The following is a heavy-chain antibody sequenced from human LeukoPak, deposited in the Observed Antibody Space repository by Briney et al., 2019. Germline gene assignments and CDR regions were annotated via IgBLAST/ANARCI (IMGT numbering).Heavy chain of an antibody. CDR1: GFTFSSYN. J-gene: IGHJ4*02. CDR3: AKRIQSAMAMGY. V-gene: IGHV3-21*04. Sequence: GGSLRLSCEASGFTFSSYNMNWVRQAPGKGLEWVSSISSSSTYIYYADSVKGRFTISRDNAKNSLYLQMNSLRAEDTAVYYCAKRIQSAMAMGYWGQGTLVTVSS. CDR2: ISSSSTYI. D-gene: IGHD5-18*01.